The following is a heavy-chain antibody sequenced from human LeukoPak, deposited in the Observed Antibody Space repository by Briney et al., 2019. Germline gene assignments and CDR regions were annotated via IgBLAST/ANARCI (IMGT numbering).Heavy chain of an antibody. Sequence: GASVKVSSKASGYTFTGYDINWVRQATGQGLEWMGWMNPNSGNTGYAQKFQGRVTMTRNSSISTAFMELSSLRSEDTAVYYCARVRLDSSGYLIDYWGQGTLVTVSS. J-gene: IGHJ4*02. CDR3: ARVRLDSSGYLIDY. D-gene: IGHD3-22*01. CDR1: GYTFTGYD. CDR2: MNPNSGNT. V-gene: IGHV1-8*01.